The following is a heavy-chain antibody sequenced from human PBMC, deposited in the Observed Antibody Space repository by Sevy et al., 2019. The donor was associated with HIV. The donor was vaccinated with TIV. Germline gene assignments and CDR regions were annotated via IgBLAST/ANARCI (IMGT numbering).Heavy chain of an antibody. V-gene: IGHV3-33*01. CDR1: QFNFDTYA. CDR3: ATNLVHAGAYDSYFNF. Sequence: GGSLRLSCVASQFNFDTYAIHWVRQAPGKGLEWVAMIWYDGSSTDYAESVKGRFAISRDNSQNTAFLQMNSLRAEDTGVYYCATNLVHAGAYDSYFNFWGQGSLVTVSS. CDR2: IWYDGSST. J-gene: IGHJ4*02. D-gene: IGHD5-12*01.